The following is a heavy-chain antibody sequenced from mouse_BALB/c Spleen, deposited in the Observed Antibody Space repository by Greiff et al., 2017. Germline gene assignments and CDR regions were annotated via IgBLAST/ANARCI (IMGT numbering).Heavy chain of an antibody. CDR3: ARGIYYGYDYYDY. J-gene: IGHJ2*01. CDR2: ISTYYGDA. CDR1: GYTFTDYA. V-gene: IGHV1S137*01. Sequence: QVHVKQSGAELVRPGVSVKISCKGSGYTFTDYAMHWVKQSHAKSLEWIGVISTYYGDASYNQKFKGKATMTVDKSSSTAYMELARLTSEDSAIYYCARGIYYGYDYYDYWGQGTTLTVSS. D-gene: IGHD2-2*01.